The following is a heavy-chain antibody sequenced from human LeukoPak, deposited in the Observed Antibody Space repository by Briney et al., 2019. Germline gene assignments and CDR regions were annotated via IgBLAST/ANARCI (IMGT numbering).Heavy chain of an antibody. V-gene: IGHV1-18*01. Sequence: APVKVSCKASGYTFTSYGISWVRQSPGQRVEWMGWISPYNGNTNYAQKLQGRVTMTTDTSTSTAYMERRGLRYDDTAVYDCARDISSGVDYWGQGTVVTVSS. D-gene: IGHD2-15*01. CDR3: ARDISSGVDY. CDR1: GYTFTSYG. CDR2: ISPYNGNT. J-gene: IGHJ4*02.